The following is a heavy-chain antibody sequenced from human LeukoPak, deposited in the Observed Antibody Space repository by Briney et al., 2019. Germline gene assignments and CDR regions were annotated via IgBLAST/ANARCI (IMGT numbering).Heavy chain of an antibody. V-gene: IGHV4-59*01. D-gene: IGHD3-3*01. Sequence: SETLSLTCTVSGGSISSYYWSWIRQPPGKGLEWIGYIYYSGSTNYNPSLKSRVTISVHTSKNQFSLKLSSVTAADTAVYYCARGSTDFWSGYYFDYWGQGTLVTVSS. J-gene: IGHJ4*02. CDR1: GGSISSYY. CDR2: IYYSGST. CDR3: ARGSTDFWSGYYFDY.